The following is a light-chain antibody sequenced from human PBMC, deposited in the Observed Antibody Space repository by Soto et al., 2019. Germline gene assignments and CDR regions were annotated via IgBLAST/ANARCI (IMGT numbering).Light chain of an antibody. CDR2: GAS. CDR1: QSVGHN. Sequence: DIVMTQSPVTLSVSPGDRATLSCRASQSVGHNLAWFQQKPGQAPRLLIYGASAGATGIPDRFSGSGFGTEFTLIISSLQSEDLAVYYCQQHNNWPRTFGQGTKVEMK. V-gene: IGKV3-15*01. CDR3: QQHNNWPRT. J-gene: IGKJ1*01.